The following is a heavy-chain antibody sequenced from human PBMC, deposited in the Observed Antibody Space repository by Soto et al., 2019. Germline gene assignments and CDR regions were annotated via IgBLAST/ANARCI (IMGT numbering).Heavy chain of an antibody. Sequence: GGSMRLSCAASGFTFDDYSMSWVRQAPGKGLEWVSGIYWNGGSTGYADSVKGRFTISRDNAKNSLYLQMNSLRAEDTALYYCARGSPTIAAAGTFDYWGQGTLVTVSS. J-gene: IGHJ4*02. CDR1: GFTFDDYS. CDR2: IYWNGGST. CDR3: ARGSPTIAAAGTFDY. D-gene: IGHD6-13*01. V-gene: IGHV3-20*04.